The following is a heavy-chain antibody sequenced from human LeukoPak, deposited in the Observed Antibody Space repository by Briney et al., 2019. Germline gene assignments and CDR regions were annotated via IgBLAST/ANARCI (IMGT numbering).Heavy chain of an antibody. J-gene: IGHJ4*02. CDR2: ISYDGSNK. Sequence: GGSLRLSCAASGFTFSSYGMHWVRQAPGKGLEWVAVISYDGSNKYYADSVKGRFTISRDNSKNTLYLQMNSLRAEDTAVYYCAKPFWGHDTHSDYWGQGTLVNVSS. CDR1: GFTFSSYG. V-gene: IGHV3-30*18. D-gene: IGHD3-16*01. CDR3: AKPFWGHDTHSDY.